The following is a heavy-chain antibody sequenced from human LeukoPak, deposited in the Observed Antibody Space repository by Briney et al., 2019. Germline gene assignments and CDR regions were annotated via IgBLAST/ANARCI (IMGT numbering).Heavy chain of an antibody. CDR2: INLSSSSR. CDR1: GFTFDDYG. Sequence: PGGSLRLSCAASGFTFDDYGMSWVRQAPGKGLEWVSGINLSSSSRGYADSVKGRFTISRDSAKKFLYLQMNTLRVEDTALYYCARVDISADYSLDYWGQGSLVTVSS. J-gene: IGHJ4*02. CDR3: ARVDISADYSLDY. V-gene: IGHV3-20*04. D-gene: IGHD3-22*01.